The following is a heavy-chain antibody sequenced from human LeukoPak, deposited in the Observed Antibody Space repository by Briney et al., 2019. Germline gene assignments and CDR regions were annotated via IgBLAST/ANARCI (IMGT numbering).Heavy chain of an antibody. D-gene: IGHD3-3*01. Sequence: PSETLSLTCTVSGASISNDNYYWGWIRQPPGKGLEWIGSIYYSGSTYYNPSLKSRVTISVDTSKNQFSLKLSSVTAADTAVYYCARSSSGYYDFWSLNYHFDYWGQGTLVTVSS. CDR3: ARSSSGYYDFWSLNYHFDY. CDR1: GASISNDNYY. V-gene: IGHV4-39*07. J-gene: IGHJ4*02. CDR2: IYYSGST.